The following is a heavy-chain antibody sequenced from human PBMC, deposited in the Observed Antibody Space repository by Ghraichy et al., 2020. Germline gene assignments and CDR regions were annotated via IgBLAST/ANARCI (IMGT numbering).Heavy chain of an antibody. CDR2: IKQDGSEK. V-gene: IGHV3-7*01. J-gene: IGHJ4*02. D-gene: IGHD3-22*01. Sequence: LSLTCAASGFTFSSYWMSWVRQAPGKGLEWVANIKQDGSEKYYVDSVKGRFTISRDNAKNSLYLQMNSLRAEDTAVYYCARGVGLGYYYDSSGYYPPHFDYWGQGTLVTVSS. CDR3: ARGVGLGYYYDSSGYYPPHFDY. CDR1: GFTFSSYW.